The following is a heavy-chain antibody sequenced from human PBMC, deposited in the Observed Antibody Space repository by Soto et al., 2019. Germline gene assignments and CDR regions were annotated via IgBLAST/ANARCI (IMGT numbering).Heavy chain of an antibody. CDR1: NGSISNGDYY. CDR2: IYFTGTT. D-gene: IGHD3-22*01. V-gene: IGHV4-30-4*01. Sequence: SETLSLTCTVSNGSISNGDYYWIWVRQPPGKGLESIGYIYFTGTTYYNPSLQSRLSISVDRSKNQMSLRLTSVTAADTAVYYCARLYWSYYASSGYLDQWGQGTLVTVYS. CDR3: ARLYWSYYASSGYLDQ. J-gene: IGHJ4*02.